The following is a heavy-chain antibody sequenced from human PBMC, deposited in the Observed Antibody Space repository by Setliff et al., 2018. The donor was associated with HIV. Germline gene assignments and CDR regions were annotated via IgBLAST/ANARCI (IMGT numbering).Heavy chain of an antibody. CDR3: ARAPFRGGSFGWFDP. CDR1: GDSTSSGGFY. D-gene: IGHD2-15*01. J-gene: IGHJ5*02. V-gene: IGHV4-31*03. Sequence: PSETLSLTCTVSGDSTSSGGFYCNWFRQYPEKGLEWIGWIHYSGRTNFNQSLRSRATISFDTSKNQFSLNLTSVAAADTAVYYCARAPFRGGSFGWFDPWGQGTLVTVSS. CDR2: IHYSGRT.